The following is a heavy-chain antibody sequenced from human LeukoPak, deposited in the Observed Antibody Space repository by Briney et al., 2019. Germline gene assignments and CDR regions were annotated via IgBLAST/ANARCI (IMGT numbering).Heavy chain of an antibody. Sequence: ASVKVSCKASGYTFTSYAMDWVRQAPGQRLEWMGWINAGNGNTKYSQKFQGRVTITRDTSASTAYMELSSLRSEDTAVYYCARELMGSSWDQDWGQGTMVTVSS. V-gene: IGHV1-3*01. CDR3: ARELMGSSWDQD. CDR2: INAGNGNT. D-gene: IGHD6-13*01. CDR1: GYTFTSYA. J-gene: IGHJ4*02.